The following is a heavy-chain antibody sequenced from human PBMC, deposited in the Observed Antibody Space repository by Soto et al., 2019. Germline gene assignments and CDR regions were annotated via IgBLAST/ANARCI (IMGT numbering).Heavy chain of an antibody. Sequence: GGSLRLSCAASGFTFSSYAMSWVRQAPGKGLEWVSAISGSGGSTYYADSVKGRFTISRDNSKNTLYLQMNSLRAEDTAVYYCAKEIAARLVMAYYYYYYGMDVWGQGTTVTVSS. CDR2: ISGSGGST. CDR3: AKEIAARLVMAYYYYYYGMDV. J-gene: IGHJ6*02. V-gene: IGHV3-23*01. CDR1: GFTFSSYA. D-gene: IGHD6-6*01.